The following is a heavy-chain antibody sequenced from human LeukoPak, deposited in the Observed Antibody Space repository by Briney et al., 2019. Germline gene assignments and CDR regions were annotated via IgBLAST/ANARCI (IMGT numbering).Heavy chain of an antibody. D-gene: IGHD3-22*01. CDR2: IIPIFGTA. CDR1: GGTFSSYA. CDR3: ARGPRNVDYYDSSGLWD. Sequence: SVKVSCKASGGTFSSYAISWVRQAPGQGLEWMGGIIPIFGTANYAQKFQGRVTITTDESTSTAYMELSSLRSEDTAVYYGARGPRNVDYYDSSGLWDWGQGTLVTVSS. J-gene: IGHJ4*02. V-gene: IGHV1-69*05.